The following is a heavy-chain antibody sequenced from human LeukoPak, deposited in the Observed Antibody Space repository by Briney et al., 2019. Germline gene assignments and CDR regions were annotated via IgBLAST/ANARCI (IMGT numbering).Heavy chain of an antibody. V-gene: IGHV3-23*01. J-gene: IGHJ4*02. CDR2: ISGSDGST. CDR1: GFTFHNHA. CDR3: TKFDY. Sequence: SLRLSCAASGFTFHNHAMTWVRQAPGKGLEWVSSISGSDGSTFYTDSVRGRFTVSRDNSENTLYLQLSNLRPEDTAVYFCTKFDYWGQGTLVTVSS.